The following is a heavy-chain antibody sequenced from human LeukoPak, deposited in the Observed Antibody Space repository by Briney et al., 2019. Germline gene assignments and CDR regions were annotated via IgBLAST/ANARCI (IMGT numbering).Heavy chain of an antibody. D-gene: IGHD1-26*01. CDR2: ISSSSSYI. CDR3: ARVVGGSYGAFDI. V-gene: IGHV3-21*01. J-gene: IGHJ3*02. Sequence: PGGSLRLSCAASGFTFSSYSMNWVRQAPGKGLEWVSSISSSSSYIYYADSVKGRFTISRDNAKNSLCLQMSSLRAEDTAVYYCARVVGGSYGAFDIWGQGTMVTVSS. CDR1: GFTFSSYS.